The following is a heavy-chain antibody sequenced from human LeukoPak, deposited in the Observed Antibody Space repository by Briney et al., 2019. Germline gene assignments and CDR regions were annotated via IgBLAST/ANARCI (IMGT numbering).Heavy chain of an antibody. Sequence: PSETLSLTCTVSGGSISSGSYYWSWIRQPARKGLEWIGRIYTSGSTNYNPSLKSRVTISVDTSKNQFSLKLGSVTAADTAVYYCAREGIAARLNYYGMDVWGQGTTVTVSS. J-gene: IGHJ6*02. D-gene: IGHD6-6*01. V-gene: IGHV4-61*02. CDR2: IYTSGST. CDR3: AREGIAARLNYYGMDV. CDR1: GGSISSGSYY.